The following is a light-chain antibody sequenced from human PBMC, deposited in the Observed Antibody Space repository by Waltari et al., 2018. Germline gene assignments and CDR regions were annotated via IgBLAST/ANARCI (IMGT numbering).Light chain of an antibody. CDR3: QQFYSTPGLS. CDR2: GAS. CDR1: QSISTF. Sequence: DIQLTQSPSSLSASVGARVTITCRASQSISTFLNWYQHKPGEAPKLLISGASNLRSGVPSRFSGSGSGTSFTLTITSLQPEDFASYYCQQFYSTPGLSFGGGTKVEIK. V-gene: IGKV1-39*01. J-gene: IGKJ4*01.